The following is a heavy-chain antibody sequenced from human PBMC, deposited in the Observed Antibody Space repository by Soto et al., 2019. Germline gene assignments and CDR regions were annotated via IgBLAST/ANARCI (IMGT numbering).Heavy chain of an antibody. Sequence: QVQLVQSGAEVKKPGASVKVSCKASGYTFTSYGISWVRQAPGQGLAWMGWISAYNGNTNYAQKLQGRVTMTTDTSTSTDYMELRSLRSDDTAVYYWAREYGSWSRFDYWGQGTLVTVSS. CDR1: GYTFTSYG. V-gene: IGHV1-18*01. CDR2: ISAYNGNT. J-gene: IGHJ4*02. D-gene: IGHD3-10*01. CDR3: AREYGSWSRFDY.